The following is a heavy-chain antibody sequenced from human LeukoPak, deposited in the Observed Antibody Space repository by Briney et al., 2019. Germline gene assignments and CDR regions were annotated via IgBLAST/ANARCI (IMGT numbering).Heavy chain of an antibody. CDR2: IYYSGST. J-gene: IGHJ3*02. Sequence: PSETLSLTCTVSGGSISSYYGSWIRQPPGKGLEWIGYIYYSGSTNYNPSLKSRVTISVDTSKNQFSLKLSSVTAADTAVYYCARHAFSDDAFDIWGQGTMVTVSS. CDR3: ARHAFSDDAFDI. CDR1: GGSISSYY. V-gene: IGHV4-59*08.